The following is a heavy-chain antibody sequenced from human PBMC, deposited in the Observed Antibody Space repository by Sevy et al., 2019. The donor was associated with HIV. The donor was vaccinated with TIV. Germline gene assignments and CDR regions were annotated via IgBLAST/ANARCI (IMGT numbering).Heavy chain of an antibody. Sequence: GGSLRLSCAASGFTFSSYAMHWVRQAPGKGLEWVTVISSDGSNKYYADSVKGRFTISRDNSKNTLYLQMNSLRAEDTALYYCARDQYYDSSGSPYLDYWGQGTLVTVSS. CDR1: GFTFSSYA. CDR3: ARDQYYDSSGSPYLDY. J-gene: IGHJ4*02. CDR2: ISSDGSNK. V-gene: IGHV3-30-3*01. D-gene: IGHD3-22*01.